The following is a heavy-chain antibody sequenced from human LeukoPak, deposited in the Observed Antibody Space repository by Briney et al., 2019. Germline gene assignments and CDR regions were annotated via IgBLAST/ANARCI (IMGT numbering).Heavy chain of an antibody. CDR2: IYSGGGT. CDR1: GFTVTNHY. CDR3: ARENSGSYSWIDY. Sequence: PGGSLRLSCAASGFTVTNHYMSWVRQAPGKGLEWVSLIYSGGGTYYADSVKGRFTISRDSSGNTLYLQMNSLRAEDTAVYYCARENSGSYSWIDYWGQGTLVTVSS. D-gene: IGHD1-26*01. J-gene: IGHJ4*02. V-gene: IGHV3-53*01.